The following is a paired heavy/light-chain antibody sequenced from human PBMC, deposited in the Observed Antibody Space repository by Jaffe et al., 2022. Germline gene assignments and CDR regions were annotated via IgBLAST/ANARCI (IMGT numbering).Heavy chain of an antibody. CDR3: ARDRVYYDSSGYSPDYYYYYMDV. Sequence: QVQLQESGPGLVKPSQTLSLTCTVSGGSISSGSYYWSWIRQPAGKGLEWIGRIYTSGSTNYNPSLKSRVTISVDTSKNQFSLKLSSVTAADTAVYYCARDRVYYDSSGYSPDYYYYYMDVWGKGTTVTVSS. CDR1: GGSISSGSYY. CDR2: IYTSGST. V-gene: IGHV4-61*02. D-gene: IGHD3-22*01. J-gene: IGHJ6*03.
Light chain of an antibody. Sequence: DIQMTQSPSSVSASVGDRVTITCRASQGISSWLAWYQQKPGKAPKLLIYAASSLQSGVPSRFSGSGSGTDFTLTISSLQPEDFATYYCQQANSFLETFGPGTKVDIK. J-gene: IGKJ3*01. V-gene: IGKV1-12*01. CDR3: QQANSFLET. CDR1: QGISSW. CDR2: AAS.